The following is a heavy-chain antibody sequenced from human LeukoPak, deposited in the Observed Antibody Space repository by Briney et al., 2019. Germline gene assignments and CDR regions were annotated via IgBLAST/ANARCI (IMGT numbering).Heavy chain of an antibody. D-gene: IGHD3-22*01. J-gene: IGHJ4*02. CDR1: GGSISSYY. V-gene: IGHV4-59*01. CDR3: ARGFYDSSGYSAPFDY. CDR2: IYYSGST. Sequence: SETLSLTCTVSGGSISSYYWSWIRQPPGKGLEWIGYIYYSGSTNYNPSLKSRVTISVDTSKNQFSLKLSSVTAADTAVYYCARGFYDSSGYSAPFDYWGQGTLVTVSS.